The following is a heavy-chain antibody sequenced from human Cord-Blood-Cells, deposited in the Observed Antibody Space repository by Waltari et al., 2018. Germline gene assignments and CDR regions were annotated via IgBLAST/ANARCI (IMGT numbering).Heavy chain of an antibody. V-gene: IGHV3-21*01. D-gene: IGHD3-3*01. CDR2: ISSSSSYI. CDR3: ARPYYDFWSGYYYFDY. J-gene: IGHJ4*02. Sequence: EVQLVESGGGLVKPGGSLRLSCAASGFTFSSYSMNWVRQAPGKGLEWVSSISSSSSYIYYADSVKGRFTISRDNAKNSLYLQMNSRRAEDTAVYYCARPYYDFWSGYYYFDYWGQGTLVTVSS. CDR1: GFTFSSYS.